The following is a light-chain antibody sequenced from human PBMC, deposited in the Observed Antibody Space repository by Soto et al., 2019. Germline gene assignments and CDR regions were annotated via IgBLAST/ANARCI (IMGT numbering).Light chain of an antibody. J-gene: IGLJ3*02. V-gene: IGLV1-40*01. CDR3: QSYDNSLSAWV. CDR2: RDT. CDR1: SSNIGAIYD. Sequence: QSVLTQPPSVSGALGQRVTISCTGSSSNIGAIYDVHWYQQLPGTAPKLLIYRDTDRPSGVPDRFSGSKSGTSASLAITGLQADDEADYYCQSYDNSLSAWVFGGGTKLTVL.